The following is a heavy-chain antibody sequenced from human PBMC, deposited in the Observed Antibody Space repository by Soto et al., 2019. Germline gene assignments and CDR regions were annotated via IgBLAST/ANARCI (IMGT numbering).Heavy chain of an antibody. CDR1: GGSISSLGCR. Sequence: SEPLSLSCAVSGGSISSLGCRWIRKRKPPGKGMEWIGYVHHSWGSTYNPSLQSRVAISLDTSKSQFSLKLTSVTATDTAVYYYARQGFGALHGVVDVWGQGTTVTVSS. V-gene: IGHV4-61*08. CDR2: VHHSWGS. D-gene: IGHD3-10*01. CDR3: ARQGFGALHGVVDV. J-gene: IGHJ6*01.